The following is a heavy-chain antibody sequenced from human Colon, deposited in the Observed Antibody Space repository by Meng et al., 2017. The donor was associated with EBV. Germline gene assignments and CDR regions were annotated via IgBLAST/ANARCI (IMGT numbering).Heavy chain of an antibody. CDR1: GYTVSRYS. CDR3: ARDRGSSGWSNWFDP. CDR2: INTDTGKP. D-gene: IGHD6-13*01. Sequence: QGQLVQSGFGLKKPGASVKVCWEASGYTVSRYSMHWVRQAPGQGLEWMGWINTDTGKPTYAQGFTGRFVFSLDTSVRTAYLQISSLKAEDTAVYYCARDRGSSGWSNWFDPWGQGTLVTVSS. V-gene: IGHV7-4-1*02. J-gene: IGHJ5*02.